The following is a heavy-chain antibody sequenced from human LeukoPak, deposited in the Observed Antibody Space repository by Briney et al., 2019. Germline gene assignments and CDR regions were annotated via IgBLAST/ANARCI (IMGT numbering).Heavy chain of an antibody. J-gene: IGHJ4*02. Sequence: LGTLSLTSMQSRGSLSISNGGGVRPPRRQGLEWCGHSYYSSTTTNNTPRTSRVTISVDTYNNQCSLKLSSVTAADTAVNYGERGQYIDYGPGCYSAGEFDYWGQGTMVTVSS. D-gene: IGHD3-10*01. CDR2: SYYSSTT. CDR3: ERGQYIDYGPGCYSAGEFDY. V-gene: IGHV4-59*01. CDR1: RGSLSISN.